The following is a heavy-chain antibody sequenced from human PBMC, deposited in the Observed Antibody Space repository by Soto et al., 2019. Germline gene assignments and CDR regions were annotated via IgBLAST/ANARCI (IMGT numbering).Heavy chain of an antibody. CDR2: IIPIFGTA. CDR1: GGTFSSYA. CDR3: ARASYYYDSSGYSRNYYYYGMDV. Sequence: QVQLVQSGAEVQKPGSSVKVSCKASGGTFSSYAISWVRQAPGQGLEWMGGIIPIFGTANYAQKFQGRVTITADESTSTAYMELSSLRSEDTAVYYCARASYYYDSSGYSRNYYYYGMDVWGQGTTVTVSS. D-gene: IGHD3-22*01. V-gene: IGHV1-69*01. J-gene: IGHJ6*02.